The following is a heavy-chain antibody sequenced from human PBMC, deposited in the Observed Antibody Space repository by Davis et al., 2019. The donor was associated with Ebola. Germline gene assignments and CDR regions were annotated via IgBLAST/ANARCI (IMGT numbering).Heavy chain of an antibody. D-gene: IGHD6-13*01. CDR2: INWNGGST. V-gene: IGHV3-20*04. Sequence: PGGSLRLSCAASGLTFRNYAMTWVRQAPGKGLEWVSGINWNGGSTGYADSVKGRFTISRDNAKNSLYLQMNSLRAEDTALYYCARGTIAAAAGLGYWGQGTLVTVSS. J-gene: IGHJ4*02. CDR1: GLTFRNYA. CDR3: ARGTIAAAAGLGY.